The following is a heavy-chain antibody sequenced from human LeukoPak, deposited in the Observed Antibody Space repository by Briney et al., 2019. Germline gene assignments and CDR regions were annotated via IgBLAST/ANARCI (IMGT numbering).Heavy chain of an antibody. J-gene: IGHJ4*02. CDR1: GYTLTELS. CDR2: FDPEDGET. Sequence: ASVKVSCKVSGYTLTELSMHWVRQAPGKGLEWMGGFDPEDGETIYAQKFQGRVTMTEDTSTDTAYMELSSLRSEDTAVYYCATPERGYDDYFGYYFDYWGQGTLVTVSS. V-gene: IGHV1-24*01. CDR3: ATPERGYDDYFGYYFDY. D-gene: IGHD4-17*01.